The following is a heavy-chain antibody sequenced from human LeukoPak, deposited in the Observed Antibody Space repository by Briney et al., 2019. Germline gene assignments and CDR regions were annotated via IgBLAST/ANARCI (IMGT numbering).Heavy chain of an antibody. CDR3: ARDQTYYVSSGYYYVTYLQH. CDR1: GASISSSY. Sequence: SETLSLTCTVSGASISSSYCTWLRQPAGEGLEWIGRISSGGSTTYNPSFKSRVTMSLDTSKKQFSLNLTSVTAADTAVCYCARDQTYYVSSGYYYVTYLQHWGQGILVTVSS. D-gene: IGHD3-22*01. CDR2: ISSGGST. J-gene: IGHJ1*01. V-gene: IGHV4-4*07.